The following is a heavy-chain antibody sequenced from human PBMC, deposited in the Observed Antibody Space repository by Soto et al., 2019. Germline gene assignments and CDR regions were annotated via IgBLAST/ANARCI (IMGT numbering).Heavy chain of an antibody. CDR3: ARQSSSRARCAYFQH. J-gene: IGHJ1*01. V-gene: IGHV4-39*01. CDR1: GGSISSSSYY. D-gene: IGHD6-13*01. CDR2: IYYSGST. Sequence: PSETLSLTCTVSGGSISSSSYYWGWIRQPPGKGLEWIGSIYYSGSTYYIPSLKSRVTISVDTSKNQFSLKLSSVTAADTAVYYCARQSSSRARCAYFQHWGQGTLVTVSS.